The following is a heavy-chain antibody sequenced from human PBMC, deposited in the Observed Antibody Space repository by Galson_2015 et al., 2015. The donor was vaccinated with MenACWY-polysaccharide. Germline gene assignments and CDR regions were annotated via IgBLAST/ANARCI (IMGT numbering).Heavy chain of an antibody. CDR2: MSKSGDPI. J-gene: IGHJ6*02. Sequence: SLSLSCEASGFSLGAWSMSWVRQAPGKGLEWFSYMSKSGDPIYYGDSVKGRFTISRDNAKNSLYLQLNSLDVEDRAIDYCGRGHYAFDVWGQGTTVTVSS. CDR1: GFSLGAWS. V-gene: IGHV3-11*01. CDR3: GRGHYAFDV.